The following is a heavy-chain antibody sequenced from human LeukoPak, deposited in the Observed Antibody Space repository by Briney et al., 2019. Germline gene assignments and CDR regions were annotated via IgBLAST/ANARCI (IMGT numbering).Heavy chain of an antibody. Sequence: GASVKVSCKASGYTFTSYAMNWVRQAPGQGLEWMGWINTNTGNPTYAQGFTGRFVFSLDTSVSTAYLQISSLKAEDTAVYYCARGLRPTLRYFDWLHPRRVDPWGQGTLVTVSS. V-gene: IGHV7-4-1*02. J-gene: IGHJ5*02. D-gene: IGHD3-9*01. CDR1: GYTFTSYA. CDR2: INTNTGNP. CDR3: ARGLRPTLRYFDWLHPRRVDP.